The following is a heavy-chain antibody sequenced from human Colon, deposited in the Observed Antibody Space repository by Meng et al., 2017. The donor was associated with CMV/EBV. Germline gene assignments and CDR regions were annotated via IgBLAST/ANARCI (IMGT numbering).Heavy chain of an antibody. CDR1: GFTFSRNW. J-gene: IGHJ4*02. Sequence: GGSLRLSCAASGFTFSRNWMTWVRQAPGKGLDWVANINEDGGEIYYVDSLWGRFTISRDNAKNSLYLQMNSLRTEDTAMYYCARALTHDYSFFDYWGQGTLVTVSS. D-gene: IGHD4-11*01. CDR3: ARALTHDYSFFDY. CDR2: INEDGGEI. V-gene: IGHV3-7*01.